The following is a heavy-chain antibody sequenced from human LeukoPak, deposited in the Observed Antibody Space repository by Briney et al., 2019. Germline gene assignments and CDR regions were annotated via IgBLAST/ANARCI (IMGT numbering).Heavy chain of an antibody. V-gene: IGHV3-21*01. J-gene: IGHJ5*02. CDR3: ARDVMVRNWFDP. D-gene: IGHD3-10*01. CDR2: INSRSDKI. Sequence: GVLRLSCAASGFIFSSYTMNWVRQAPGKGLEWVSSINSRSDKIFYADSVKGRFTISRDNAKNSLYLQMNSLRAEDTAVYYCARDVMVRNWFDPWGQGTLVTVSS. CDR1: GFIFSSYT.